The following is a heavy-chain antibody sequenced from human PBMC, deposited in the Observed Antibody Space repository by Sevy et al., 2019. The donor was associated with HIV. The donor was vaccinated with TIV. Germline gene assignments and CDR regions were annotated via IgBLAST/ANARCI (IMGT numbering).Heavy chain of an antibody. CDR2: IKQDGSVK. Sequence: GESLKTSCVASGFTLNSYWMSWVRQAPGKGLEWVANIKQDGSVKYYVNSVKGRFTISRDNARNLLYLQMNSLRVEDTALYYCVRAIAADGSFWGQGTLVTVSS. CDR3: VRAIAADGSF. CDR1: GFTLNSYW. D-gene: IGHD6-13*01. J-gene: IGHJ4*02. V-gene: IGHV3-7*01.